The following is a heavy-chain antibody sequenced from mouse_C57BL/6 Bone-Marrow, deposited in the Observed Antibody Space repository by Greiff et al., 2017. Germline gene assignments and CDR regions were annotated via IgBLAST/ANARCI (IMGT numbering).Heavy chain of an antibody. CDR1: GYTFTSYW. CDR3: ARVGFYYGSSHYAMDY. J-gene: IGHJ4*01. D-gene: IGHD1-1*01. V-gene: IGHV1-69*01. CDR2: IDPSDSYT. Sequence: QVQLQQPGAELVMPGASVQLSCKASGYTFTSYWMHWVKQRPGQGLEWIGEIDPSDSYTNYNQKFKGKSTLTVDKSSSTAYMQLSSLTSEDSAVYYCARVGFYYGSSHYAMDYWGQGTSVTVSS.